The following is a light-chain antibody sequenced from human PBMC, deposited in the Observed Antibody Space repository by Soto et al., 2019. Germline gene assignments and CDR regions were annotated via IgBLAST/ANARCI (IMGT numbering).Light chain of an antibody. V-gene: IGKV1-5*03. J-gene: IGKJ2*02. CDR2: GAS. Sequence: DIQMTQSPSTLSASVGDRVTITCRASQSINSRLAWYQQKPGEAPKLLIYGASTLESGVPSRFSGSGSGTEFTLTISSLQPDDFATYFCQEYDGHSTFGQGTKLEIK. CDR3: QEYDGHST. CDR1: QSINSR.